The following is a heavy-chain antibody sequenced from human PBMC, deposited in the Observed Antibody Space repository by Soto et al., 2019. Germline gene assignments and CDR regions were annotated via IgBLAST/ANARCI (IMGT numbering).Heavy chain of an antibody. Sequence: EVQLVESGGGLVQPGESLRLSCAASGFTFDYYWMHWVRQAPGKGLVWVSRVHSDGTTTTYADSVKGRFTISRDNARKTVSLQMSSLRAEDIDIYYCARGDRGGFDLWGHGTVVTVSS. V-gene: IGHV3-74*01. CDR2: VHSDGTTT. D-gene: IGHD3-10*01. CDR3: ARGDRGGFDL. CDR1: GFTFDYYW. J-gene: IGHJ3*01.